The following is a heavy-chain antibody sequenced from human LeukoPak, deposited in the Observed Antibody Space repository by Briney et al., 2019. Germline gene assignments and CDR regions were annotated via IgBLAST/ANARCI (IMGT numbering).Heavy chain of an antibody. CDR1: GYTFTSYY. V-gene: IGHV1-46*01. J-gene: IGHJ6*02. CDR2: INPSGGST. D-gene: IGHD3-22*01. Sequence: GASVKVSCKASGYTFTSYYMHWVRQAPGQGLEWMGIINPSGGSTSYAQKFQGRVTMTRDTSTSSLYMELSSLRSEDTAVYYCAKVLGHDSNGNYWYGMDVWGQGTTVTVSS. CDR3: AKVLGHDSNGNYWYGMDV.